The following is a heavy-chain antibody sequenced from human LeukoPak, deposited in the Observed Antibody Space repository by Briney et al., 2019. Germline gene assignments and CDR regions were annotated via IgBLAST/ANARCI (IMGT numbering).Heavy chain of an antibody. Sequence: GGSLRLSCAASGFTFSSYWMHWVRQAPGKGLEWVGNIKQDGSEKYYVDSVKGRFTISRDNAKNSLYLQMNSLRAEDTAIYYCAGGSGFLIDCWGQGTLVTVSS. CDR1: GFTFSSYW. D-gene: IGHD5-12*01. CDR3: AGGSGFLIDC. J-gene: IGHJ4*02. V-gene: IGHV3-7*04. CDR2: IKQDGSEK.